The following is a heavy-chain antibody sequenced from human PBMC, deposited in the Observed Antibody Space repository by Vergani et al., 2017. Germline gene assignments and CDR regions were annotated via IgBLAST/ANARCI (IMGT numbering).Heavy chain of an antibody. Sequence: QVQLQESGPGLVKPSETLSLTCTVSGGAISSYYWSWIRQPPGKGLEWIGYIYSSGSTNYNPSLKSRVTISVDTSKNQFSLKLSSVTAADTAVYYCARLSGYCSSTSCYTRGGIDYWGQGTLVTVSS. J-gene: IGHJ4*02. D-gene: IGHD2-2*02. CDR3: ARLSGYCSSTSCYTRGGIDY. V-gene: IGHV4-59*01. CDR1: GGAISSYY. CDR2: IYSSGST.